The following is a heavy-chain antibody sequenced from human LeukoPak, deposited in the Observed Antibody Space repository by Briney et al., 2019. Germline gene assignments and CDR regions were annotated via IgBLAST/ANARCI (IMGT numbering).Heavy chain of an antibody. Sequence: PGGSLRLSCAASGFTVITNDMTWVRQAPGKGLEWVSAISGSGGSTYYADSVKGRFTISRDSSKNTLYLQMNSLRAEDTAVYYCAKAPHFIAVAGTNYYFDYWGQGTLVTVSS. CDR3: AKAPHFIAVAGTNYYFDY. J-gene: IGHJ4*02. CDR1: GFTVITND. CDR2: ISGSGGST. V-gene: IGHV3-23*01. D-gene: IGHD6-19*01.